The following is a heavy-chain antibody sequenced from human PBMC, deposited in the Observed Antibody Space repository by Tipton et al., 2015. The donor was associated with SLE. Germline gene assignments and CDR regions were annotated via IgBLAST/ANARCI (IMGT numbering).Heavy chain of an antibody. D-gene: IGHD6-19*01. V-gene: IGHV3-21*04. Sequence: SLRLSCAASGFMFSRYRMNWVRQAPGKGLEWVSSISSSSNYIYYADSMKGRFTISRDNAKNSLYLQMNSLRAEDTAVYYCAREQLLVAGIGAFDIWGQGTMVTVSS. CDR3: AREQLLVAGIGAFDI. CDR2: ISSSSNYI. J-gene: IGHJ3*02. CDR1: GFMFSRYR.